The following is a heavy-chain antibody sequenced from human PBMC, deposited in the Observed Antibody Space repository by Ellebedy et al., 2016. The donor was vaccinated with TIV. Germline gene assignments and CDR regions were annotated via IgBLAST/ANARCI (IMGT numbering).Heavy chain of an antibody. CDR3: VSYNGGTGSFDY. D-gene: IGHD2-8*01. CDR1: GGSISNNNFH. Sequence: MPGGSLRLSCTVSGGSISNNNFHWGWIRQSPGKGLEWIGIIHYDVTTHYNPSLKSRVTISADTSKNQFSLKLSSVTAADTAVYYCVSYNGGTGSFDYWGQGTLVTVSS. CDR2: IHYDVTT. J-gene: IGHJ4*02. V-gene: IGHV4-39*01.